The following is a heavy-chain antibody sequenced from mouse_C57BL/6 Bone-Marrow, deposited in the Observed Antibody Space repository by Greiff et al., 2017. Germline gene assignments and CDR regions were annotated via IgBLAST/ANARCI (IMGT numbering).Heavy chain of an antibody. Sequence: EVKLQESGPGLVKPSQSLSLTCSVTGYSITSGYYWNWIRQFPGNKLEWMGYINYDGSNNYNPSLKNRISITRDTSKNQFFLKLNSVTTEDTATDYCARAGDYDYDWYFDDWGKGTTVTVSS. CDR2: INYDGSN. CDR1: GYSITSGYY. D-gene: IGHD2-4*01. V-gene: IGHV3-6*01. CDR3: ARAGDYDYDWYFDD. J-gene: IGHJ1*03.